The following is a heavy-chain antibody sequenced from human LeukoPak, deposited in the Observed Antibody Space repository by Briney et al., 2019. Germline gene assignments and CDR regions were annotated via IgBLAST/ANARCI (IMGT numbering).Heavy chain of an antibody. V-gene: IGHV3-23*01. J-gene: IGHJ4*02. D-gene: IGHD3-10*01. CDR1: GFTFSSYA. CDR3: ARNFFGSGSFYFEPSYYFDY. CDR2: ISGSGGNT. Sequence: GGSLRLSCAASGFTFSSYAMSWVRQAPGKGLEWVSAISGSGGNTYYSDSVKGRFTISRDNSKNTLFLQMNSLRAEDTAVYYCARNFFGSGSFYFEPSYYFDYWGQGTPVTVSS.